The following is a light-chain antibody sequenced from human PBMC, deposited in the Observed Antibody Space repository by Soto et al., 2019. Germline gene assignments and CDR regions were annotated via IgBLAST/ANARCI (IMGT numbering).Light chain of an antibody. Sequence: EIVMTQSPATLSVSPGERASLSCRASQSVSSNLAWYQQKPGQTPRLLIYATSTRATGIPARFSGSGSGTEFTLTISSLQSEDFAVYYCQQRYNWPLTFGGGTKVDIK. CDR2: ATS. V-gene: IGKV3-15*01. CDR3: QQRYNWPLT. J-gene: IGKJ4*01. CDR1: QSVSSN.